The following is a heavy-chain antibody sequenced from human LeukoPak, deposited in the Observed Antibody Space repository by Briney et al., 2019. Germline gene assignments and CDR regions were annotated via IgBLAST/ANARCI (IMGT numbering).Heavy chain of an antibody. V-gene: IGHV3-64*01. CDR1: GFTLSTYG. CDR3: ARAGYGLPFDY. Sequence: GGSLRLSCAASGFTLSTYGMHWVRQAPGKGLEYVSAISSNRGSTYYANSVKGRFTISRDNSKNTLYLQMGSLRAEDMAVYYCARAGYGLPFDYWGQGTLVTVSS. J-gene: IGHJ4*02. CDR2: ISSNRGST. D-gene: IGHD5-18*01.